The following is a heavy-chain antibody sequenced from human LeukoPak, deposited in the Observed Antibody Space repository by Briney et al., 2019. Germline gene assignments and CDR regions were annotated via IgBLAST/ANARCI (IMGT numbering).Heavy chain of an antibody. Sequence: GGSLRVSCAKSGFIFTSAWMSWVRQAPGKGLEWVGRIKSNARGGTTDYAAPVKGRFTISRDDSKNTVYLQMNSLKTEDTAVYYCITEYYGDYLYWGQGTLVTVSS. D-gene: IGHD4-17*01. J-gene: IGHJ4*02. V-gene: IGHV3-15*01. CDR3: ITEYYGDYLY. CDR1: GFIFTSAW. CDR2: IKSNARGGTT.